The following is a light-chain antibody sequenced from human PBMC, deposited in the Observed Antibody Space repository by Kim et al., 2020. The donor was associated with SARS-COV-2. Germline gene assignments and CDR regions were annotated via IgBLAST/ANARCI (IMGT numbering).Light chain of an antibody. J-gene: IGLJ2*01. Sequence: SELTQDPAVSVALGQTVRITCQGDSLRSYYATWYQQKPGQAPILVIYGKNNRPSGIPDRFSGSSSGNTASLTITGTQAGDEADYYCNSRDSNDNVLFGG. V-gene: IGLV3-19*01. CDR2: GKN. CDR1: SLRSYY. CDR3: NSRDSNDNVL.